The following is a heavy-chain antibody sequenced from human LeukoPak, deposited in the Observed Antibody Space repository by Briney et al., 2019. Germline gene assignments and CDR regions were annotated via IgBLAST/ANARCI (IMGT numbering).Heavy chain of an antibody. J-gene: IGHJ4*02. CDR3: ARVGDSSGYYGPIDY. CDR2: ISGSGGST. Sequence: QPGGSLRLSCAASGFTFSSYAMSWVRQAPGKGLEWVSAISGSGGSTYYADSVKGRFTISRDNSKNTLYLQMNSLRAEDTAVYYCARVGDSSGYYGPIDYWGQGTLVTVSS. CDR1: GFTFSSYA. D-gene: IGHD3-22*01. V-gene: IGHV3-23*01.